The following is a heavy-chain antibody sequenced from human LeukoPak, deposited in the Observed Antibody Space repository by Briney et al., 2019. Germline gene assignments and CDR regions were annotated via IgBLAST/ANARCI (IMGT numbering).Heavy chain of an antibody. D-gene: IGHD1-26*01. CDR2: IIPIFGTA. CDR1: GGTFSSCA. CDR3: ARGGPMTPIPGGGIFD. J-gene: IGHJ4*02. Sequence: SVKVSCKASGGTFSSCAISWVRQAPGQGLEWMGRIIPIFGTANYAQKFQGRVTITTDESTSTAYMELSSLRSEDTAVYYCARGGPMTPIPGGGIFDWGQGTLVTVSS. V-gene: IGHV1-69*05.